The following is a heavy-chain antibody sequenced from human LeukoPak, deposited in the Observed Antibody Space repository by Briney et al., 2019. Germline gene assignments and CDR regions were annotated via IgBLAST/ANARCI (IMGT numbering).Heavy chain of an antibody. CDR2: INHSGST. D-gene: IGHD6-13*01. CDR1: GGSFSGYY. V-gene: IGHV4-34*01. J-gene: IGHJ5*02. Sequence: SETLSLTCAVYGGSFSGYYWNWFRQPPGTGLEWLGEINHSGSTNYNPSLKSRVTISVDTSKNQFSLKLSSVTAADTAVYYCARGHRYSPYWFDPWGQGTLVTVSS. CDR3: ARGHRYSPYWFDP.